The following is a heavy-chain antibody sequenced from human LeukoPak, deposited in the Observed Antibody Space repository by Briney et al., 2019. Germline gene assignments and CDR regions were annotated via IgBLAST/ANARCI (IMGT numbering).Heavy chain of an antibody. Sequence: ASVKVSCKASGYTFTGYYMHWVRQAPGQGLEWMGWTNPNSGGTNYAQKFQGRVTMTRDTSISTAYMELSRLRSDDTAVYYCARDLWYSSTRWFDPWGQGTLVTVSS. CDR2: TNPNSGGT. J-gene: IGHJ5*02. D-gene: IGHD6-19*01. CDR3: ARDLWYSSTRWFDP. V-gene: IGHV1-2*02. CDR1: GYTFTGYY.